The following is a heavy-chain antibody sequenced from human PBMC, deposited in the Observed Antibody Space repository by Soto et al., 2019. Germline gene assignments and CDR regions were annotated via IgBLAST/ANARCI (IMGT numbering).Heavy chain of an antibody. D-gene: IGHD6-19*01. J-gene: IGHJ4*02. CDR2: ISGSGGST. V-gene: IGHV3-23*01. CDR3: AKGNEEWLGDHFDY. CDR1: GFTFSSYA. Sequence: EVQLLESGGGLVQPGGSLRLSCAASGFTFSSYAMSWVRQAPGKGLAWVSAISGSGGSTYYADSVKGRFTISRDNSKNTLYLQMNRLRAGDTAVYYCAKGNEEWLGDHFDYWGQGPLVTVSS.